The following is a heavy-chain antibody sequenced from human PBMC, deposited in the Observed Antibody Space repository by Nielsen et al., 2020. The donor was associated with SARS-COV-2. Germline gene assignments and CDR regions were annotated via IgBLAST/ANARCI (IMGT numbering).Heavy chain of an antibody. J-gene: IGHJ4*02. Sequence: GESLKISCTASGFTFGDSGMSWFRQAPGRGLEWVSSVTGSAGTTNYADSVKGRFSISRDNSKNTLYLQMNSLRAEDTALYYCAKDQVNWNGGFDSWGQGTLVTVSS. D-gene: IGHD1-20*01. V-gene: IGHV3-23*01. CDR3: AKDQVNWNGGFDS. CDR1: GFTFGDSG. CDR2: VTGSAGTT.